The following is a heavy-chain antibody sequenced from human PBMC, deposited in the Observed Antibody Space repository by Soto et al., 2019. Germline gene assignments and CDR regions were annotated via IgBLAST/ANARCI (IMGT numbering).Heavy chain of an antibody. Sequence: QLQLQESGSGLVKPSQTLSLTCAVSGGSISSGGYPWSWIRQPPGKGLEWIRYIYHIGSTYYNPSVMSRVTISVDTSKNQFSLKLSSVTAADTAVYYCARVRAGPQDDAFDIWGQGTMVTVSS. V-gene: IGHV4-30-2*01. CDR2: IYHIGST. J-gene: IGHJ3*02. D-gene: IGHD4-17*01. CDR1: GGSISSGGYP. CDR3: ARVRAGPQDDAFDI.